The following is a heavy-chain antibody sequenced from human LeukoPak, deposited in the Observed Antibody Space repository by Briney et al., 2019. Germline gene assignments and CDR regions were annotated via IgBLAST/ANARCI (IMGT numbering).Heavy chain of an antibody. CDR3: AKDSSGNYSTELDY. D-gene: IGHD1-26*01. CDR1: GFTFSSYG. Sequence: GGSLRLSCATSGFTFSSYGMHWVRQAPGKGLEWVTFIRYDGNNKYYADSVKGRFTISRDNSKNTLYLQMNSLRAEDTAVYYFAKDSSGNYSTELDYWGQGTLVTVSS. CDR2: IRYDGNNK. V-gene: IGHV3-30*02. J-gene: IGHJ4*02.